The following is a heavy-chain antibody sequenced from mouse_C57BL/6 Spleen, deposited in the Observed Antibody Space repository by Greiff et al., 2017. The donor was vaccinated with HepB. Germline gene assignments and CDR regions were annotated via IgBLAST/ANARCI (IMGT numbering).Heavy chain of an antibody. V-gene: IGHV1-50*01. CDR2: IDPSDSYT. CDR1: GYTFTSYW. D-gene: IGHD1-1*01. J-gene: IGHJ1*03. CDR3: AKYYDGSEGYVDV. Sequence: QVQLQQPGAELVKPGASVKLSCKASGYTFTSYWMQWVKQRPGQGLEWIGEIDPSDSYTNYNQKFKGKATLTVDTSSSTAYMQLSSLTSEDSAVYYCAKYYDGSEGYVDVWGTGTTVTVSS.